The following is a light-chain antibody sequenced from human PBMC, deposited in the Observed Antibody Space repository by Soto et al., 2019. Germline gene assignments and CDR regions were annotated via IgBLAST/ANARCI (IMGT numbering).Light chain of an antibody. J-gene: IGKJ1*01. V-gene: IGKV1-5*03. Sequence: DIQMTQSPSTLSASVGDRVTITCRASQSINSRLAWYQQKPGKAPNLLIYKASSLESGVPSRFSGSGSGTEFTLTISNLQPDDFETYYCQQYNKYWTFGQGTKVEIK. CDR1: QSINSR. CDR3: QQYNKYWT. CDR2: KAS.